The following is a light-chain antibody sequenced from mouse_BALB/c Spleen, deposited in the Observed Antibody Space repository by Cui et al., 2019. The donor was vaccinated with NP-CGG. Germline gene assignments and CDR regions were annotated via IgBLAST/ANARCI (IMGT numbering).Light chain of an antibody. CDR3: ALWYSNHWV. V-gene: IGLV1*01. Sequence: HAVVQQESALTTSPGETVTLTCRSSTGAVTTSNYANWVQERPDHLFTGLIGGTNNRAPGVPARSSGSLIGDKAALTITGTQTEDEAMYFCALWYSNHWVFGGGTKLTVL. CDR1: TGAVTTSNY. J-gene: IGLJ1*01. CDR2: GTN.